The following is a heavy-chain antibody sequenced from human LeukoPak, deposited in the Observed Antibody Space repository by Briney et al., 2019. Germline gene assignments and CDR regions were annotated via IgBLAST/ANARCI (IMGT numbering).Heavy chain of an antibody. D-gene: IGHD3-3*02. V-gene: IGHV3-23*01. CDR3: AKDLSALLPGAHNYMDV. CDR2: ISGSGSNT. CDR1: GFTFSSDG. J-gene: IGHJ6*03. Sequence: GGTLRLSCAASGFTFSSDGMSWVRQAPGKGLEWVSAISGSGSNTNYADSVKGRFTISRDNAKNSLYLQMNSLRAEDTALYYCAKDLSALLPGAHNYMDVWGKGTTVTISS.